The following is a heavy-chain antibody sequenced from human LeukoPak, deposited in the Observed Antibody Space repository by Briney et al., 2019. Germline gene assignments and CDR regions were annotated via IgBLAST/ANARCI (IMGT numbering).Heavy chain of an antibody. V-gene: IGHV3-7*01. CDR3: ARDQKITGYYYYYMDV. J-gene: IGHJ6*03. CDR1: GFTFSTYW. D-gene: IGHD3-16*01. CDR2: IKQDGSEK. Sequence: PGGSLRLSCAASGFTFSTYWMTWVRQAPGKGLEWVANIKQDGSEKFYVDSVKGRFTISRDNAKNSLYLQMNSLRAEDTAVYYCARDQKITGYYYYYMDVWGKGTTVTVSS.